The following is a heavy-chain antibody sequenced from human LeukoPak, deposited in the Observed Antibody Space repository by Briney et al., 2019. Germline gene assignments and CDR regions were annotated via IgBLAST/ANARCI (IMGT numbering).Heavy chain of an antibody. V-gene: IGHV3-23*01. J-gene: IGHJ4*02. CDR1: GFTFSSYA. CDR2: ISGSGGTT. CDR3: AKGLDGSGSTH. Sequence: GGSLRLSCAASGFTFSSYAMSWVRQAPGKGLEWVSAISGSGGTTYYADSVKGRFTTSRDNSKNTLYLQMNSLTAEDTAVYYCAKGLDGSGSTHWGQGTLVTVSS. D-gene: IGHD3-10*01.